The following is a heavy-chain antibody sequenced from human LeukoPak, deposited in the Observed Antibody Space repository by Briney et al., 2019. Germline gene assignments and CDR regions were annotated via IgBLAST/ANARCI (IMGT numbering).Heavy chain of an antibody. CDR3: VMAYYDSSGYYPQARLDY. Sequence: GASVKVSFKASGYTFTSYDINWVRQATGQGIEWMGWMNPNSGNTGYAQKFQGRVTMTRNTSISTAYMELSSLRSEDTAVYYCVMAYYDSSGYYPQARLDYWGQGTLVTVSS. V-gene: IGHV1-8*01. CDR2: MNPNSGNT. D-gene: IGHD3-22*01. CDR1: GYTFTSYD. J-gene: IGHJ4*02.